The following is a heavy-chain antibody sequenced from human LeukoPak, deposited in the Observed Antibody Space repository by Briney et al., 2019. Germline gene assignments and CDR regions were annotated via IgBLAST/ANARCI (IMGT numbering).Heavy chain of an antibody. J-gene: IGHJ3*02. Sequence: GESLKISCKGSGYSFTSYWIGWVRQMPGKGLEWMGIIYPGDSDTRYSPSFQGQVTISADKSISTAYLQWSSLKASDTAMYYCARQGRRGCSSTSCGNAFDIWGQGTMVTVSS. V-gene: IGHV5-51*01. CDR1: GYSFTSYW. CDR3: ARQGRRGCSSTSCGNAFDI. CDR2: IYPGDSDT. D-gene: IGHD2-2*01.